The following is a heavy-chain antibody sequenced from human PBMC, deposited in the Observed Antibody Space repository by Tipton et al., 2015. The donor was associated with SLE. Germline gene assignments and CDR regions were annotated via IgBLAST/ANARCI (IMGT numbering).Heavy chain of an antibody. D-gene: IGHD3-10*01. CDR2: TSFDEKYT. Sequence: SLRLSCAASGFLFNTCAMHWVRQAPGKGLEWVALTSFDEKYTHYADSVKGRFTISRDNSKSTLYLQMNSLRPEDTAVYYCTKDADYKGWETYYRFHSWGQGTLVIVSS. CDR3: TKDADYKGWETYYRFHS. V-gene: IGHV3-30*18. CDR1: GFLFNTCA. J-gene: IGHJ4*02.